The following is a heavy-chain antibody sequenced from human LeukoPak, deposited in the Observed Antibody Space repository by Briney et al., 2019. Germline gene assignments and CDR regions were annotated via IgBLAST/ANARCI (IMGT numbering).Heavy chain of an antibody. D-gene: IGHD3-22*01. Sequence: SETLSHTCTVSGGPISSSSYYWGWIRQPPGKGLEWIGSIYYSGSTYYNPSLKSRVTISVDTSKNQFSLKLSSVTAADTAVYYCARGQGYYDSSGPPGYWGQGTLVTVSS. CDR1: GGPISSSSYY. J-gene: IGHJ4*02. V-gene: IGHV4-39*07. CDR2: IYYSGST. CDR3: ARGQGYYDSSGPPGY.